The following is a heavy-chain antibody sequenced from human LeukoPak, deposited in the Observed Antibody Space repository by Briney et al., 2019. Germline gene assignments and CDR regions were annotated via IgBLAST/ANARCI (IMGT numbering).Heavy chain of an antibody. CDR2: IIPILGIA. D-gene: IGHD3-16*02. V-gene: IGHV1-69*04. J-gene: IGHJ6*02. CDR3: ARGRGATYYDYVWGSYRPVDYGMDV. CDR1: GGTFSSYA. Sequence: SVKVSCKASGGTFSSYAISWVRQAPGQGLEWTGRIIPILGIANYAQKFQGRVTITADKSTSTAYMELSSLRSEDTAVYYCARGRGATYYDYVWGSYRPVDYGMDVWGQGTTVTVSS.